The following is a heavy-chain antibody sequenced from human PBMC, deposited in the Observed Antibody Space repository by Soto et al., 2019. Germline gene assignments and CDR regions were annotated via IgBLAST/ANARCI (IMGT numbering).Heavy chain of an antibody. V-gene: IGHV1-18*01. CDR1: GYTFTSYG. D-gene: IGHD6-13*01. J-gene: IGHJ6*02. Sequence: ASVKVSCKASGYTFTSYGISWVRQAPGQGLEWMGWISAYNGNTNYAQKLQGRVTMTTDTSTSTAYMELRSLRSDDTAVYYCARDGWEQMVREYYYYGMDVWGQGNTVTVSS. CDR2: ISAYNGNT. CDR3: ARDGWEQMVREYYYYGMDV.